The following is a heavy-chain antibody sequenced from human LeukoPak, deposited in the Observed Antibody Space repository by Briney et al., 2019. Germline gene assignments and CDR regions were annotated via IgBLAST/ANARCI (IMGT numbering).Heavy chain of an antibody. J-gene: IGHJ5*02. CDR1: GGSISTFY. D-gene: IGHD3-10*01. V-gene: IGHV4-4*07. Sequence: SETLSLTCTVSGGSISTFYWSWIRQPAGKGLEWIGRIFTSGSTNYNPSLKSRVTMSVDTSKNQFSLKLDSVTAADTAVYYCARDSGTTGEVKFDPWGRGTLVTVSS. CDR2: IFTSGST. CDR3: ARDSGTTGEVKFDP.